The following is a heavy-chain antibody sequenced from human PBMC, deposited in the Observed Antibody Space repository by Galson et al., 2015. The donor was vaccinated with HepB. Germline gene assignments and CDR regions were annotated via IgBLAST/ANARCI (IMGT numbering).Heavy chain of an antibody. CDR2: ISSNGGST. D-gene: IGHD4-23*01. V-gene: IGHV3-64D*06. CDR1: GFTFSSYA. CDR3: VRGLRWPSHYFDY. Sequence: SLRLSCAASGFTFSSYAMHWVRQAPGKGLEYVSAISSNGGSTYHADSVKGRFTISRDNSKNTLYLQMSSLRAEDTAVYYCVRGLRWPSHYFDYWGQGTLVTVSS. J-gene: IGHJ4*02.